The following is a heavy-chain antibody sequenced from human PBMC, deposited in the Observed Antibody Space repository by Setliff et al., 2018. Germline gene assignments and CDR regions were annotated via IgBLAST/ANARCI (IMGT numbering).Heavy chain of an antibody. V-gene: IGHV4-61*02. CDR2: LHTSGST. CDR1: GGSISSGSYH. D-gene: IGHD1-26*01. CDR3: ARDNTILGATDH. J-gene: IGHJ5*02. Sequence: LSLTCALSGGSISSGSYHWSWIRQPAGQGLEWLGRLHTSGSTTYNPALNSRVTISVDTSTNQFSLRLTSLTAADTAVYFCARDNTILGATDHWGQGTLVTVSS.